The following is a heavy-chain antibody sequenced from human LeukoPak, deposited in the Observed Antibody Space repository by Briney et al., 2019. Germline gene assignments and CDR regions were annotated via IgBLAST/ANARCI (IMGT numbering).Heavy chain of an antibody. Sequence: PGGSLRLSRAASGFTFSSYEMNGVRQAPAKGLEGVSYISSSGSTIYYADSVKGRFTISRDNAKNSLYLQMNSLRAEDTAVYYCAELGITMIGGVWGKGTTVTISS. V-gene: IGHV3-48*03. CDR1: GFTFSSYE. J-gene: IGHJ6*04. CDR3: AELGITMIGGV. D-gene: IGHD3-10*02. CDR2: ISSSGSTI.